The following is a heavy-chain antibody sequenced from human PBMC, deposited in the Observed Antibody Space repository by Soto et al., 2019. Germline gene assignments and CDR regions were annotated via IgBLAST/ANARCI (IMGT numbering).Heavy chain of an antibody. J-gene: IGHJ4*02. D-gene: IGHD3-10*01. CDR1: GFTFSGYG. V-gene: IGHV3-30*18. Sequence: QVQLVESGGGVVQPGRSLRLSCAASGFTFSGYGMHWVRQAPGKGLEWVAVISSHENDRYYADSVKGRFTVSRDNYRNTLYMEMTALRPEDTAVYYCAKDSSYGSGLNYIFDYWGQGTLVTVSS. CDR2: ISSHENDR. CDR3: AKDSSYGSGLNYIFDY.